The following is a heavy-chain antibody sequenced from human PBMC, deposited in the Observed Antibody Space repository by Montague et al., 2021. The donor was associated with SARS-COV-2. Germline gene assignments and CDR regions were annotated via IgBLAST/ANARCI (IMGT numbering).Heavy chain of an antibody. CDR1: GFSLSTSGMC. CDR2: XDWXDDK. D-gene: IGHD4-17*01. Sequence: PALVKPTQTLTLTCTFSGFSLSTSGMCVSWIRQPPGKALEWLALXDWXDDKYYSTSLKTRLTISKDTSLNQVVLTMTNMDPVDTATYYCARIPAVTTGLNYYYYYGMDVWGQGTTVTVSS. CDR3: ARIPAVTTGLNYYYYYGMDV. V-gene: IGHV2-70*01. J-gene: IGHJ6*02.